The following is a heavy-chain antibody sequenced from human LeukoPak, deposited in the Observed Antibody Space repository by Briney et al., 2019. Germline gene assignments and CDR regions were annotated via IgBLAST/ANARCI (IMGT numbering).Heavy chain of an antibody. CDR2: TNLHGTTV. CDR3: ASGYTYVRLGDH. CDR1: GLSFSNYW. Sequence: PGGSLRLSCAVSGLSFSNYWVHWVRQAPGRGLVWVARTNLHGTTVDYADSVKGRFTISRDNAKNTLFLQMNSLRAEDTAVYYCASGYTYVRLGDHWGQGTLVTVSS. J-gene: IGHJ4*02. D-gene: IGHD5-18*01. V-gene: IGHV3-74*01.